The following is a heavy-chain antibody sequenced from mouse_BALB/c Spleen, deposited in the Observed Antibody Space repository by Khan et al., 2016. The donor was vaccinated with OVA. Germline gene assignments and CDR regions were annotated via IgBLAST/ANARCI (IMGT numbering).Heavy chain of an antibody. J-gene: IGHJ2*01. CDR2: IWAGGST. D-gene: IGHD1-3*01. V-gene: IGHV2-9*02. CDR3: ARLEDI. Sequence: VKLLESGPGLVAPSQSLSITCTVSGFSLTSYGVHWVRQSPGKGLEWLGVIWAGGSTNYYSALMSRLSISKDNSKRQVFLKMNSLQTDNTAMYYCARLEDIWGQGTTLTVSS. CDR1: GFSLTSYG.